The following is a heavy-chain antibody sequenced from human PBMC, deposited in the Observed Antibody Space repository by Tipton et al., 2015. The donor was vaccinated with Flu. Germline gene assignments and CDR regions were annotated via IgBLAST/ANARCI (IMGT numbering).Heavy chain of an antibody. CDR2: IHTGGNT. J-gene: IGHJ4*02. D-gene: IGHD3-3*01. V-gene: IGHV4-61*02. CDR1: GVSVTSGEHY. Sequence: TLSLTCTVSGVSVTSGEHYWSWIRQPAGKGLEWIGRIHTGGNTNYNASLKSRVTISTDTSKNHFSLQLSSVTAADTAVYYCARQGDFSSWLLYYFDSWGQGALVTVSS. CDR3: ARQGDFSSWLLYYFDS.